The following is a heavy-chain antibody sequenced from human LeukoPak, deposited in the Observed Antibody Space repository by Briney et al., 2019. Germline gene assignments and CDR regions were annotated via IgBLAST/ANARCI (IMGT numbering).Heavy chain of an antibody. CDR1: GFTFSTYS. Sequence: GGSLRLSCAASGFTFSTYSMNWVRQAPGKGLEWVSSISRSSGYIYYADSVKGRFTISRDNAKNSLYLQMNSLRAEDTAVYYCATDDYGAFDYWGQGTLVTVSS. V-gene: IGHV3-21*01. J-gene: IGHJ4*02. CDR2: ISRSSGYI. CDR3: ATDDYGAFDY. D-gene: IGHD4/OR15-4a*01.